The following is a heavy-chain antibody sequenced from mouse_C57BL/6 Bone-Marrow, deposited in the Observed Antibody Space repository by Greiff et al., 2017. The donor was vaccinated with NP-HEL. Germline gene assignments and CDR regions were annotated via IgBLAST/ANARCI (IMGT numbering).Heavy chain of an antibody. J-gene: IGHJ4*01. CDR2: ISYDGSN. CDR1: GYSITSGYY. V-gene: IGHV3-6*01. CDR3: AREAQATAMDY. Sequence: EVKLQESGPGLVKPSQSLSLTCSVTGYSITSGYYWNWIRQFPGNKLEWMGYISYDGSNNYNPSLKNRISITRDTSKNQFFLKLNSVTTEDTATYYCAREAQATAMDYWGQGTSVTVSS. D-gene: IGHD3-2*02.